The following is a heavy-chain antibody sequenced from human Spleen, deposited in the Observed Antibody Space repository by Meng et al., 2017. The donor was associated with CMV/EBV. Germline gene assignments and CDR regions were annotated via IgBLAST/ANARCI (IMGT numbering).Heavy chain of an antibody. Sequence: SETLSLTCAVYGGSFSGHYWTWIRQAPGKGLEWIGLGSISYSGSSYYNPALKSRVTVSVDASTSRFSLKLNSVTAADTAVYYCARHTSGYSSSWYYYYYGMDVWGQGTTVTVSS. J-gene: IGHJ6*02. D-gene: IGHD6-13*01. CDR1: GGSFSGHY. CDR2: ISYSGSS. CDR3: ARHTSGYSSSWYYYYYGMDV. V-gene: IGHV4-34*01.